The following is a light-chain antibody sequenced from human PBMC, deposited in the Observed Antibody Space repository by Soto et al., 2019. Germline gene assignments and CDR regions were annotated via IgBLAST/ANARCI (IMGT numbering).Light chain of an antibody. V-gene: IGKV3-11*01. Sequence: EIVLTQSPSTLSLSPGERATLSCRASQSVSSYLAWYQQKPGQAPRLLIYDASNRATGIPARFSGSGSGTDFTLTISSLESEDFAVYHCQHYGRTLTFGGGTKVDIK. CDR3: QHYGRTLT. CDR1: QSVSSY. J-gene: IGKJ4*01. CDR2: DAS.